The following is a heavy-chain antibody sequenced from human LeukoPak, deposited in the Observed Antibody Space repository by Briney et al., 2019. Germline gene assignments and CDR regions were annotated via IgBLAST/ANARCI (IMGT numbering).Heavy chain of an antibody. V-gene: IGHV3-15*04. CDR1: GFSFSDAW. J-gene: IGHJ4*02. CDR3: TTYGSGRKFDY. D-gene: IGHD3-10*01. CDR2: IESKTDGGTT. Sequence: GSLRLSCAASGFSFSDAWMSWVRQIPGKGLEWVGRIESKTDGGTTDYAAPVKGRFTISRDDSTNTLYLQMNSLKSEDTAVYYCTTYGSGRKFDYWGQGILVTVSS.